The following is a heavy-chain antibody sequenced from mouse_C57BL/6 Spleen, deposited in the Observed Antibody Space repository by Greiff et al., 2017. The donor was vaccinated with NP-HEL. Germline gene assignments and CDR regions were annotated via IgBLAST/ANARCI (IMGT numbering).Heavy chain of an antibody. CDR1: GFTFTDYY. CDR3: ASLSRGYDVGFAY. D-gene: IGHD2-2*01. CDR2: IRNKANGYTT. J-gene: IGHJ3*01. V-gene: IGHV7-3*01. Sequence: DVMLVESGGGLVQPGGSLSLSCAASGFTFTDYYMSWVRQPPGKALEWLGFIRNKANGYTTEYSASVKGRFTISRDNSQSILYLQMNALRAEDSATYYCASLSRGYDVGFAYWGQGTLVTVSA.